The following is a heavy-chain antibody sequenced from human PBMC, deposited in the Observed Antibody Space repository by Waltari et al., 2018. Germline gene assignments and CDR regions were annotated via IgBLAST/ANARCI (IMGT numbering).Heavy chain of an antibody. CDR1: GGPISDYY. J-gene: IGHJ4*02. D-gene: IGHD3-16*01. CDR2: VSFSGNT. V-gene: IGHV4-59*01. CDR3: ARDRLGYLDY. Sequence: QVQLQESGPGLVKPSETLSLNCAVPGGPISDYYWSWVRPPPGKALEWIGYVSFSGNTKYNPSLKSRVSISVDTTKNQFSLRLTSLTAVDTAVYYCARDRLGYLDYWGQGTPVTVSS.